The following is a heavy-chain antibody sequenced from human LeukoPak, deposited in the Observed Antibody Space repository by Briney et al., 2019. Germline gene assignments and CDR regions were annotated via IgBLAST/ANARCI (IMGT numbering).Heavy chain of an antibody. CDR3: ARFDYADYLAFDY. V-gene: IGHV3-30*03. Sequence: GRSLRLSCAASGFTFSSYGMHWVRQAPGKGLEWVAVISYDGSNKYYADSVKGRFTISRDNAKNSLYLQMNSLRAEDTVVYYCARFDYADYLAFDYWGQGTLVTVSS. J-gene: IGHJ4*02. D-gene: IGHD4-17*01. CDR2: ISYDGSNK. CDR1: GFTFSSYG.